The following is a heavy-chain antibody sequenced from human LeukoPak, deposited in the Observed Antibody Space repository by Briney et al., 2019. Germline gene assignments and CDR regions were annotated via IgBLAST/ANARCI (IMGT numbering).Heavy chain of an antibody. CDR2: IRSKPNNYAT. CDR3: IHYGSGSYSTDH. Sequence: GGSLKLSCAASGFTFSGAAIHWVRQGSGKGLEWVGHIRSKPNNYATTYAASVRGRFTISRDDSKNTAYLQMTSLKMEDTAMYYCIHYGSGSYSTDHWGQGTLVTVSS. V-gene: IGHV3-73*01. D-gene: IGHD3-10*01. J-gene: IGHJ4*02. CDR1: GFTFSGAA.